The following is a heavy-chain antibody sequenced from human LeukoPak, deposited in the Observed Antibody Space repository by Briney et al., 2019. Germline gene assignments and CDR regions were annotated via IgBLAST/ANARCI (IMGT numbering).Heavy chain of an antibody. V-gene: IGHV3-15*01. CDR1: GFTFSNAW. CDR3: TILGVVVPAAIVDY. J-gene: IGHJ4*02. D-gene: IGHD2-2*01. CDR2: IKSKTDGGTT. Sequence: GGSLRLSCAASGFTFSNAWMSWVRQAPGKGLEWVGRIKSKTDGGTTDYAAPVKGRFTISRDDSKNTLYLQMNSLKTEDTAVYYCTILGVVVPAAIVDYWGQGTLVTVSS.